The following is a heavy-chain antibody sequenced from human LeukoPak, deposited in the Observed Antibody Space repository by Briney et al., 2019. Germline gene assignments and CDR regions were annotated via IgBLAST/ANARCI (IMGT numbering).Heavy chain of an antibody. CDR1: GFTFSSYE. D-gene: IGHD2-21*01. Sequence: QPGGSLRLSCAASGFTFSSYEMNWVRQAPGKGLEWVSYISSSGSTIYYADSVKGRFTISRDNAKNSLYLQMNSLRAEDTAVYYCATDLFDYMDVWGKGTTVTVSS. CDR3: ATDLFDYMDV. J-gene: IGHJ6*03. V-gene: IGHV3-48*03. CDR2: ISSSGSTI.